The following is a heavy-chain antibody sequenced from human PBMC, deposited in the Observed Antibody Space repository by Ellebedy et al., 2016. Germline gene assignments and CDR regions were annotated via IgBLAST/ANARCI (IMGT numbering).Heavy chain of an antibody. J-gene: IGHJ4*02. CDR2: ISAFNGNT. Sequence: ASVKVSCKASGYTFTNYGISWVRQAPGEGLQWMGWISAFNGNTNYAQKFQGRVTMTRDTSTSTVYMGLSSLRSEDTAVYYCARVMGGSYCFDYWGQGTLVTVSS. CDR3: ARVMGGSYCFDY. V-gene: IGHV1-18*01. CDR1: GYTFTNYG. D-gene: IGHD1-26*01.